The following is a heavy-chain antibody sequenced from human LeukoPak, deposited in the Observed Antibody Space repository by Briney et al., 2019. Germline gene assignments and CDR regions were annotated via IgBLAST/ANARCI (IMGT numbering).Heavy chain of an antibody. J-gene: IGHJ4*02. CDR2: ISHDGSNK. CDR1: GFTFSSSA. D-gene: IGHD5-24*01. V-gene: IGHV3-30-3*01. Sequence: GGSLRLSCAASGFTFSSSAMSWVRQAPGKGLEWVAVISHDGSNKYYADSVKGRFTISRDNSKNTLYLQMNSLRAEDTAVYYCARWPEGDGYQFDYWGQGTLVTVSS. CDR3: ARWPEGDGYQFDY.